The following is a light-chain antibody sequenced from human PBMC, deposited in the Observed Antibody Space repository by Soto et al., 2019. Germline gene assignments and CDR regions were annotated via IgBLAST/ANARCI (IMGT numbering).Light chain of an antibody. CDR1: QTISSW. CDR2: KAS. Sequence: DIQMTQSPSTLSGSVGDRVTITCRASQTISSWLAWYQQKPGKAPKLLIYKASTLKSGVPSRFSGSGSGTEFALTIGSLQPEDFATYYCLQHNTYPWTFGQGTKVDIK. CDR3: LQHNTYPWT. J-gene: IGKJ1*01. V-gene: IGKV1-5*03.